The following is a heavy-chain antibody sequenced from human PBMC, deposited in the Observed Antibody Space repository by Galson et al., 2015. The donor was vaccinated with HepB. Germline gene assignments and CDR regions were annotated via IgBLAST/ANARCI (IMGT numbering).Heavy chain of an antibody. V-gene: IGHV3-48*03. D-gene: IGHD6-6*01. Sequence: SLRLSCAASGFTFSSYEMNWVRQAPGKGLEWVSYISSSGSTIYYADSVKGRFTISRDNAKNSLYLQMNSLRAEDTAVYYCARGRRYSSSRYYYYYGMDVWGQGTTVTVSS. J-gene: IGHJ6*02. CDR2: ISSSGSTI. CDR3: ARGRRYSSSRYYYYYGMDV. CDR1: GFTFSSYE.